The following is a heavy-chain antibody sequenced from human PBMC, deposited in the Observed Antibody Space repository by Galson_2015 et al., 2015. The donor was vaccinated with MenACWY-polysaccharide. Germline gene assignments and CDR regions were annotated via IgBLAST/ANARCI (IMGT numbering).Heavy chain of an antibody. D-gene: IGHD5-18*01. CDR2: IGSTMRYI. J-gene: IGHJ4*02. CDR1: EFAFNRHT. V-gene: IGHV3-21*01. Sequence: SLRLSCAASEFAFNRHTMTWVRQAPGKGLEWVASIGSTMRYIYYADSVKGRFTISRDNAKNSLYLQMTSLRVEDTAVYYCARERSVTPAIDFWGQGTLVTVSS. CDR3: ARERSVTPAIDF.